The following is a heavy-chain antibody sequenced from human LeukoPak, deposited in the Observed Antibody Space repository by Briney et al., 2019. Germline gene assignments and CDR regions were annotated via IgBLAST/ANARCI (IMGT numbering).Heavy chain of an antibody. CDR3: AGVLYPGNWLDP. V-gene: IGHV4-59*08. Sequence: SETLSLTCTVSGGSISSYYWSWIRQPPGKGLEWIGYIYYSGSTNYNPSLKSRVTISVDTSKNQFSLKLSSVTAADTAVYYCAGVLYPGNWLDPWAREPWSPSPQ. CDR2: IYYSGST. D-gene: IGHD2-15*01. J-gene: IGHJ5*02. CDR1: GGSISSYY.